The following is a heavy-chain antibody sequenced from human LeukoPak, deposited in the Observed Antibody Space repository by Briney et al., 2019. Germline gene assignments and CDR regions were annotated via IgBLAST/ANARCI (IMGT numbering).Heavy chain of an antibody. V-gene: IGHV4-59*01. D-gene: IGHD3-22*01. CDR1: GGSISSYY. CDR3: AVGYDSSGYYPAHFDY. CDR2: IYYSGST. J-gene: IGHJ4*02. Sequence: PSETLSLTCTVSGGSISSYYWSWIRQPPGKGLEWIGYIYYSGSTNHNPSLKSRVTISVDTSKNQFSLKLSSVTAADTAVYYCAVGYDSSGYYPAHFDYWGQGTLVTVSS.